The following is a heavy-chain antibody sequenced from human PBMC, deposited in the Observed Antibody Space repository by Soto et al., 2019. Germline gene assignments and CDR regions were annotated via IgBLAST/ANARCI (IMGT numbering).Heavy chain of an antibody. V-gene: IGHV1-69*02. D-gene: IGHD3-10*01. J-gene: IGHJ4*02. CDR2: IIPILSIA. CDR1: GGTFSSYT. Sequence: SVKVSCKASGGTFSSYTISWVRQAPGQGLEWMGRIIPILSIANYAQKFQGRVTITADKSTSTAYMELSSLGSEDTAVFYCASLFSYGSGSYYNGSVDYWGQGTLVTVSS. CDR3: ASLFSYGSGSYYNGSVDY.